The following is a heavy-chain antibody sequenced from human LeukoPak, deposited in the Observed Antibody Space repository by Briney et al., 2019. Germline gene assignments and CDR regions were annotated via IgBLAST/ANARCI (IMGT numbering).Heavy chain of an antibody. V-gene: IGHV3-30*02. CDR1: GFTLSDYG. CDR3: AKLPRSSGLPSS. D-gene: IGHD3-22*01. CDR2: IRYDGTSK. J-gene: IGHJ5*02. Sequence: GGSLRLSCAASGFTLSDYGLHWVRQAPGKGLEWVAFIRYDGTSKYYADSVKGRFTISRDNSKDTLFLQMNSLRAEDTALYYCAKLPRSSGLPSSWGQGTLVTVSS.